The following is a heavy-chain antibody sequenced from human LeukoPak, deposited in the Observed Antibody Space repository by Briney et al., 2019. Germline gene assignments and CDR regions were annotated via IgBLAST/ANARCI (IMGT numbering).Heavy chain of an antibody. D-gene: IGHD6-19*01. CDR3: ARTLRSSGRSKGAYYFDY. CDR1: DRSMSSYY. V-gene: IGHV4-59*01. J-gene: IGHJ4*02. Sequence: SETLSLTCTVSDRSMSSYYWSWIRQPPGKGLEWIGYIYSSGSTNYNPSLKSRVTISVDTSKNQFSLKLSSVTAAHTAVYYCARTLRSSGRSKGAYYFDYWGQGTLVTDSS. CDR2: IYSSGST.